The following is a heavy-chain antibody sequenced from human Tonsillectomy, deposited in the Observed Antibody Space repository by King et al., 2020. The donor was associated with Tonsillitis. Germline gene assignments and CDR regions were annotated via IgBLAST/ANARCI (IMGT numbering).Heavy chain of an antibody. D-gene: IGHD1-14*01. Sequence: VQLVESGAEVKKPGASVKVSCKASGYTFTGYYIHWVRQAPGQGLEWMGWINPYSGGTDYAEKFQGRVTMTRDTSIRTAYMELSRLRSDDTAVYYCAKASRTTGSISNFYFDYWGQGTLVTVSS. CDR2: INPYSGGT. CDR1: GYTFTGYY. CDR3: AKASRTTGSISNFYFDY. V-gene: IGHV1-2*02. J-gene: IGHJ4*02.